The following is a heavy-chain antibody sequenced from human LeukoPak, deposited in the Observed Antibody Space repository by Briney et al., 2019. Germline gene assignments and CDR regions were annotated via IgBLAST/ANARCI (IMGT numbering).Heavy chain of an antibody. D-gene: IGHD2-15*01. CDR3: ARQDCSGGSCYLDY. Sequence: GGSLRLSCAASGFTFSSYVMSWVRQAPGKGLDWVAVISYHGRDQFYADSVKGRFTISRDSSKNTLYLQMNSLRTEDTAVYYCARQDCSGGSCYLDYWGQGTLVTVSS. CDR1: GFTFSSYV. V-gene: IGHV3-30*03. CDR2: ISYHGRDQ. J-gene: IGHJ4*02.